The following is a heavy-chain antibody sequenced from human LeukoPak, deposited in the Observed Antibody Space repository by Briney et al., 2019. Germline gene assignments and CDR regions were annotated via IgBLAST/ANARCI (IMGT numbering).Heavy chain of an antibody. Sequence: GGSLRLSCAATGFTFSNYAMSWVRQAPGKGLEWVSVISRNGAHPYYIDSVRDRFTVSRDNSKNIMYLQMNSLRAEDAALYYCTTPGDSGWYNHWGQGTLVIVSS. V-gene: IGHV3-23*01. CDR1: GFTFSNYA. D-gene: IGHD6-19*01. CDR3: TTPGDSGWYNH. CDR2: ISRNGAHP. J-gene: IGHJ4*02.